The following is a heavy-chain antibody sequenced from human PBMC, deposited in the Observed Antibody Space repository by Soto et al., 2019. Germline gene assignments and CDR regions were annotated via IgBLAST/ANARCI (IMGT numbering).Heavy chain of an antibody. J-gene: IGHJ4*02. CDR1: GGTFSSYA. D-gene: IGHD3-10*01. CDR3: ARAMVRGVIISIDY. CDR2: IIPIFGTA. V-gene: IGHV1-69*13. Sequence: ASVKVSCKASGGTFSSYAISWVRQAPGQGLDCMGGIIPIFGTANYAQKFQGRVTITADESTSTAYMELSSLRSEDTAVYYCARAMVRGVIISIDYWGQGTLVTVSS.